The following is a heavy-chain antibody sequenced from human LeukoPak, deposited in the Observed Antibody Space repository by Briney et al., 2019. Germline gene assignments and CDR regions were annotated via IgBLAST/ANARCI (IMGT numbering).Heavy chain of an antibody. CDR3: AKGGSRHADY. CDR2: INNDGSSI. D-gene: IGHD1-26*01. Sequence: VWVSRINNDGSSISYADSVKGRFTISRDNAKNTLYLEVNSLRAEDTAVYYCAKGGSRHADYWGQGALVIVSS. V-gene: IGHV3-74*01. J-gene: IGHJ4*02.